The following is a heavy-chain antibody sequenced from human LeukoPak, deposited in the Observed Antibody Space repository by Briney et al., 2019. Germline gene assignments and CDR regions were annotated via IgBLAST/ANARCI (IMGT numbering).Heavy chain of an antibody. V-gene: IGHV4-34*01. J-gene: IGHJ4*02. CDR3: ASHWVPGDRLYYFDY. Sequence: SETLSLTCAVYGGSFSGYYWSWIRQPPGKGLEWIGEINHSGSTNYNPSLKSRVTISVDTSKNQFSLKLSSVTAADTAVYYCASHWVPGDRLYYFDYWGQGTLVTVSS. CDR1: GGSFSGYY. D-gene: IGHD2-21*02. CDR2: INHSGST.